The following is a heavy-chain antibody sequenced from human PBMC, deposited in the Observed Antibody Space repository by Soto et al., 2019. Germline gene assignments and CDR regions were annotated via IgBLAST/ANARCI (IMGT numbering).Heavy chain of an antibody. CDR1: GGTLNIYA. D-gene: IGHD3-3*01. Sequence: VQLVQSGAEVKKPGSSVTVSCKASGGTLNIYAISWVRQAPGQGLEWMGGIIPVFGTPSYAQKFRGRVTITADESTSTAYMELSNLTSEDTAVYYCARGPYYDFWNGYSYFDYWCQDTLITVSS. V-gene: IGHV1-69*01. CDR3: ARGPYYDFWNGYSYFDY. J-gene: IGHJ4*02. CDR2: IIPVFGTP.